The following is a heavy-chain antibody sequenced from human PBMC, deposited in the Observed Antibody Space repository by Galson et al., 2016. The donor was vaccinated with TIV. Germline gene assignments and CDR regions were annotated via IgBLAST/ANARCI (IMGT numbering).Heavy chain of an antibody. Sequence: SVKVSCKASGGPFSSYATTWVRQAPGQGLEWVGRIIPIFRTTSYAQRFQGRVTITADEFTGAAYMELNSLRSDDTAVYFCAKESGYNSGYITDWGQGTLVTVSS. CDR2: IIPIFRTT. J-gene: IGHJ1*01. D-gene: IGHD5-18*01. V-gene: IGHV1-69*13. CDR1: GGPFSSYA. CDR3: AKESGYNSGYITD.